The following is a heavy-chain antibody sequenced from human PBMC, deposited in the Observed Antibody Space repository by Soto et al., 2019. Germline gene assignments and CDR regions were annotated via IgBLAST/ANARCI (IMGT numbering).Heavy chain of an antibody. CDR2: ISYDGSNK. CDR1: GFTFSSYG. V-gene: IGHV3-30*18. D-gene: IGHD1-26*01. Sequence: PGGSLRLSCAASGFTFSSYGMYWVRQAPGKGLEWVAVISYDGSNKYYADSVKGRFTISRDNSKNTLYLQMNSLRAEDTAVYYCAKDGSPAYLQVDYFDYWGQGTLVTVSS. J-gene: IGHJ4*02. CDR3: AKDGSPAYLQVDYFDY.